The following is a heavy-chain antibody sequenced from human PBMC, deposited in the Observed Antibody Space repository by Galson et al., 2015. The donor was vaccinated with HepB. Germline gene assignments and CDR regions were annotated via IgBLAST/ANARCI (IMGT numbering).Heavy chain of an antibody. CDR1: GYSFAGYY. J-gene: IGHJ4*02. Sequence: SVKVSCKASGYSFAGYYLHWVRQAPGQGLEYMGYINPNSGVRGSAEKFQGRITMTTDTSIDTAYMDLTRLTSDDTAIYYCVRETSYGGVPTKAFDYWGQGTLVTVSS. CDR3: VRETSYGGVPTKAFDY. D-gene: IGHD3-16*01. V-gene: IGHV1-2*02. CDR2: INPNSGVR.